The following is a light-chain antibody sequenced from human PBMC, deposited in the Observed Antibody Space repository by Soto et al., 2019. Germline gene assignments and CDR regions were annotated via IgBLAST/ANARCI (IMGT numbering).Light chain of an antibody. V-gene: IGLV2-14*03. J-gene: IGLJ1*01. CDR1: SSSVGGYNY. Sequence: QSALPQPACGSRGPGQSITISCTGTSSSVGGYNYVSWYQQHPGRAPQLGMYAVSDPPSGVSDRFSGSKSANTAPLTISGLPAKDEADYYCSSFTRGNTYIFGTGTK. CDR3: SSFTRGNTYI. CDR2: AVS.